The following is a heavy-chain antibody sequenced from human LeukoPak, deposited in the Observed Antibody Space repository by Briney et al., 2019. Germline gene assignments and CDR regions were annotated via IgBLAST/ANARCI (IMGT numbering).Heavy chain of an antibody. CDR2: INHSGST. Sequence: SETLSLTCAVYGGSFSGYYWSWIRQPPGKGLEWIGEINHSGSTNYNPSLKSRVTISVDTSKNQFSLKLSSVTAADTAVYYCARWPKVSGSSGFDYWGQGTLVTVSS. CDR3: ARWPKVSGSSGFDY. J-gene: IGHJ4*02. D-gene: IGHD1-26*01. CDR1: GGSFSGYY. V-gene: IGHV4-34*01.